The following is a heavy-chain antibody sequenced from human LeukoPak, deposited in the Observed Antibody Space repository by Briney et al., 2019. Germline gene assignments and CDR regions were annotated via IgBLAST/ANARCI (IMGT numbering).Heavy chain of an antibody. CDR1: GFTFSSYG. Sequence: GGSLRLSCAASGFTFSSYGMHWVRQAPGKGLEWVAFIRYDGSNKYYADSVKGRFTISRDNSKNTLYLQMNSLRDEDTAVYYCAKGIAAAGTGGYWGQGTLVTVSS. D-gene: IGHD6-13*01. CDR3: AKGIAAAGTGGY. J-gene: IGHJ4*02. V-gene: IGHV3-30*02. CDR2: IRYDGSNK.